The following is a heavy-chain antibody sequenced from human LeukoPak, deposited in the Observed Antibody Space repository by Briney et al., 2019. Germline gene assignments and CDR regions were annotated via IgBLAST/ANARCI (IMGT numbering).Heavy chain of an antibody. D-gene: IGHD1-20*01. J-gene: IGHJ3*02. CDR2: IYYSEST. CDR3: ARHISGATKELSAFDI. CDR1: SGSISNYY. Sequence: SETLSLTCTVSSGSISNYYWSWIWQPPGKGLEWIGYIYYSESTKYNPSLKSRLTISVDTSKNQFSLRLTSVTAADTAVYYCARHISGATKELSAFDIWGQGTMVNVSS. V-gene: IGHV4-59*08.